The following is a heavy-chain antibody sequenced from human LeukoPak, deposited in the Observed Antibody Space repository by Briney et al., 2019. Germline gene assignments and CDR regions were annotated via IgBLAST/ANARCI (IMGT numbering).Heavy chain of an antibody. D-gene: IGHD2-15*01. CDR3: ARGGPPLLLFDY. CDR1: GGSFSGYY. Sequence: SETLSLTCAVYGGSFSGYYWSWIRQPPGKGLEWIGEINHSGSTNYNPSLKSRVTISVDTSKNQFSLKLSSVTAADTAVYYCARGGPPLLLFDYWGQGTLVTVSS. J-gene: IGHJ4*02. CDR2: INHSGST. V-gene: IGHV4-34*01.